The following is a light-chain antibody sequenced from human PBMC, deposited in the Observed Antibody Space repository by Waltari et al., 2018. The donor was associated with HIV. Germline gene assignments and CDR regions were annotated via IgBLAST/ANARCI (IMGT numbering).Light chain of an antibody. CDR2: WAS. V-gene: IGKV4-1*01. J-gene: IGKJ4*01. CDR1: QSVLYSSNNKNY. Sequence: DIVMTQSPHSLAVSLAARATSNCKSSQSVLYSSNNKNYLAWYQQKPGQPPKLLIYWASTRESGVPDRFSGSGSGTDFTLTISSLQAEDVAVYYCQQYYSTPRSFGGGTKVEIK. CDR3: QQYYSTPRS.